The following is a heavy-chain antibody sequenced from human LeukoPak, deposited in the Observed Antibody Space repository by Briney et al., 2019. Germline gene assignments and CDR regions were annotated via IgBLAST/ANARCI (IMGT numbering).Heavy chain of an antibody. D-gene: IGHD2-15*01. CDR1: GFTFSSYS. CDR2: ISSSSSYI. Sequence: GGSLRLSCAASGFTFSSYSMNWVRQAPGKGLEWVSSISSSSSYIYYADSVKGRFTISRDNAKNSLYLQMNSLRAEDTAVYYCARDTGHIVVVVAAIDAFDIWGQGTMVTVSS. CDR3: ARDTGHIVVVVAAIDAFDI. V-gene: IGHV3-21*01. J-gene: IGHJ3*02.